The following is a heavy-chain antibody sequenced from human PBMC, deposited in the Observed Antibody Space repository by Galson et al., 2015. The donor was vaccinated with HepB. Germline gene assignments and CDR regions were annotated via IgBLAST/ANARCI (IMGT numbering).Heavy chain of an antibody. Sequence: SVKVSCKVSRKILAELSMHWVRQAPGKGLEWMGGSDPEDGETIYAQKFQGRVTLTEDTSTDTAYMELRNLRFDDTGVYYCATSYSVGSTAAGWGQGTPVTVSP. CDR1: RKILAELS. CDR2: SDPEDGET. CDR3: ATSYSVGSTAAG. J-gene: IGHJ4*02. D-gene: IGHD5/OR15-5a*01. V-gene: IGHV1-24*01.